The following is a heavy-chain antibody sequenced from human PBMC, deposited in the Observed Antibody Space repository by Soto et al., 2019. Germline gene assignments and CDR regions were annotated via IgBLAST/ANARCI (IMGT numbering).Heavy chain of an antibody. Sequence: ASVKVSCKASGYTFTSYGISWVRQAPGQGLEWMGWISAYNGNTNYAQKLQGRVTMTTDTSTSTAYMELRSLRSDDTVVYYCARSGVRVRISGYYYGMDVWGQGTTVTVSS. D-gene: IGHD2-8*02. CDR3: ARSGVRVRISGYYYGMDV. V-gene: IGHV1-18*01. J-gene: IGHJ6*02. CDR1: GYTFTSYG. CDR2: ISAYNGNT.